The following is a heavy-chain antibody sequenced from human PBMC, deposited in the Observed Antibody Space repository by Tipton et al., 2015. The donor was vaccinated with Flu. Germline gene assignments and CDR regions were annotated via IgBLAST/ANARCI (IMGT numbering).Heavy chain of an antibody. V-gene: IGHV3-48*04. CDR2: ITPSGFNV. D-gene: IGHD3-16*01. Sequence: QLVQSGGGLVQPGGSLRLSCAASGFTFSTYWMGWVRQAPGKGLEWVGYITPSGFNVYYADSVKGRFTMSRDNARNSLYLQMNSLRVEDTAVYYCARGFIRLCDYWGQGTLVTVSS. J-gene: IGHJ4*02. CDR1: GFTFSTYW. CDR3: ARGFIRLCDY.